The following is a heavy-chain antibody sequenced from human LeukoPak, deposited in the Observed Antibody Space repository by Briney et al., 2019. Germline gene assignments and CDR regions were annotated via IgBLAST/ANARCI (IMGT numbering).Heavy chain of an antibody. CDR2: ISSSSSYT. Sequence: GGSLRLSCAASGFTFSDYYMSWIRQAPGKGLEWVSYISSSSSYTNYADSVKGRFTISRDNAKNSLYLQMNSLRAEDTAVYYCARDFSESYCIDYWGQGTLVTVSS. J-gene: IGHJ4*02. CDR1: GFTFSDYY. D-gene: IGHD3-10*01. V-gene: IGHV3-11*05. CDR3: ARDFSESYCIDY.